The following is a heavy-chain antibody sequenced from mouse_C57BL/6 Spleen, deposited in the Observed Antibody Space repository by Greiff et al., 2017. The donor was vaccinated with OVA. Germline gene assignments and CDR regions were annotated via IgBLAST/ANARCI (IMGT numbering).Heavy chain of an antibody. CDR3: ARKASNWGWFAY. Sequence: VQLQQPGAELVKPGASVKLSCTASGYTFTSYWMQWVQQRPGQGLEWIGEIDPSDSYTNYKPKFKGKATLTVDTSSSTAYMQLSSLASEDSAVYYCARKASNWGWFAYWGQGTLVTVSA. CDR2: IDPSDSYT. D-gene: IGHD2-5*01. V-gene: IGHV1-50*01. J-gene: IGHJ3*01. CDR1: GYTFTSYW.